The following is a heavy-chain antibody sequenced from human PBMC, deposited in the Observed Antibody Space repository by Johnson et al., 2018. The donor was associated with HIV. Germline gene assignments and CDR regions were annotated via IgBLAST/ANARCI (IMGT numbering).Heavy chain of an antibody. CDR2: ISYDGSNK. CDR3: GVPGVEDAAFDI. J-gene: IGHJ3*02. D-gene: IGHD7-27*01. V-gene: IGHV3-30*04. CDR1: GFTVSDYA. Sequence: QVQLVESGGGLVQPGGSLRLSCAASGFTVSDYAMHWVRQAPGTGLEWVAVISYDGSNKYYADSVKGRFTISRENSKKPLYLQMNSLRAEDAAVFYCGVPGVEDAAFDIWGHGTMVTVSS.